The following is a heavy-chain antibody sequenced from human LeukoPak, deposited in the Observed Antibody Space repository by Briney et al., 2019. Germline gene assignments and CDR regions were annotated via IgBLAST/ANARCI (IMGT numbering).Heavy chain of an antibody. CDR1: GFTFSRYW. V-gene: IGHV3-7*01. CDR3: ARLALRHTPMVPYNWFDP. CDR2: IKQDGSEK. D-gene: IGHD5-18*01. Sequence: GGSLRLSCAASGFTFSRYWMTWVRQAPGKGLEWVANIKQDGSEKYYVDSVKGRFTISRDNAKNSLYLQMNSLRAEDTAVYYCARLALRHTPMVPYNWFDPWGQGTLVTASS. J-gene: IGHJ5*02.